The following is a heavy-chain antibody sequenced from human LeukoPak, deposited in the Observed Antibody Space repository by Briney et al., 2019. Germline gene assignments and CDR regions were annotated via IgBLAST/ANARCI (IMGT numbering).Heavy chain of an antibody. Sequence: GGSLRLSCAASGLTFSSYSMNWVRQAPGKGLEWVSSISSSSSYIYYADSVKGRFTISRDNAKNSLYLQMNSLRAEDTAVYYCARDSRLYYYDSSGYPADAFDIWGQGTMVTVSS. D-gene: IGHD3-22*01. V-gene: IGHV3-21*01. CDR3: ARDSRLYYYDSSGYPADAFDI. CDR1: GLTFSSYS. CDR2: ISSSSSYI. J-gene: IGHJ3*02.